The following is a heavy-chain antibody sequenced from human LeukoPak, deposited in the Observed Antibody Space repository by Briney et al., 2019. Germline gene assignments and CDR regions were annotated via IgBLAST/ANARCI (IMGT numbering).Heavy chain of an antibody. D-gene: IGHD3-22*01. CDR2: IIPIFGTA. CDR1: GGTFSSYA. J-gene: IGHJ4*02. Sequence: EASVKVSCKASGGTFSSYAISWVRQAPGQGLEWMGGIIPIFGTANYAQKFQGRVTITADKSTSTAYMELSSLRSEDTAVYYCARDEGGSSGQYFDYWGQGTLVTVSS. V-gene: IGHV1-69*06. CDR3: ARDEGGSSGQYFDY.